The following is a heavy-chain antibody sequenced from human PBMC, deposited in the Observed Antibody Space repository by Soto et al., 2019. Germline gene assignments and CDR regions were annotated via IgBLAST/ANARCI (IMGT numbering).Heavy chain of an antibody. D-gene: IGHD3-3*01. V-gene: IGHV1-18*01. J-gene: IGHJ6*02. CDR3: ARDPTIFGVVQNYGMDV. CDR2: ISAYNGNT. Sequence: QVQLVQSGAEVKKPGASVKVSCKASGYTFTSYGICWVRQAPGQGLEWMGWISAYNGNTNYAQKLQGRVTMTTDTSXSXAYMELRSLRSDDTAIYYCARDPTIFGVVQNYGMDVWGQGTTVTVSS. CDR1: GYTFTSYG.